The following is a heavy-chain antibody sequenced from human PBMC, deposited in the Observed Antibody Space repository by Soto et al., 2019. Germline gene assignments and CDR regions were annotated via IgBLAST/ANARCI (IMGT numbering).Heavy chain of an antibody. V-gene: IGHV1-3*01. J-gene: IGHJ4*02. D-gene: IGHD2-15*01. CDR1: GDTFTSPT. CDR3: ARDLTPGLVVH. Sequence: GASVKGYCKASGDTFTSPTISWVRQAPGQGLEWMGWINAGNGNTKYSQKFQGRVTITRDTSASTAYMELSSLRSDDTAVYYCARDLTPGLVVHWGQGPLVTVS. CDR2: INAGNGNT.